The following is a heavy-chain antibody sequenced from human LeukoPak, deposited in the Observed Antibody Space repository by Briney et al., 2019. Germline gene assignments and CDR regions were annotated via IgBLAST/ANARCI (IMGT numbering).Heavy chain of an antibody. Sequence: ASVKVSCKTSGYTFTSYYIHWVRQAPGQGLEWMGIINPSGSSTTYARRFQGRVTMARDTSTSTVYMDVSSLTSDDTAVYYCARSSDPERNTYGPFDSWGKGTLVTVSS. V-gene: IGHV1-46*01. D-gene: IGHD5-18*01. CDR2: INPSGSST. J-gene: IGHJ4*02. CDR1: GYTFTSYY. CDR3: ARSSDPERNTYGPFDS.